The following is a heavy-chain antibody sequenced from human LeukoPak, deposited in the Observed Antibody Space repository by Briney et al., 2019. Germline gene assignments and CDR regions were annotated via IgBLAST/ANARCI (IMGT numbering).Heavy chain of an antibody. D-gene: IGHD5-18*01. V-gene: IGHV1-46*01. J-gene: IGHJ4*02. CDR2: INPSGGST. Sequence: GASVKVSCKASGYTFTSYYMHWVRQAPGQGLEWMGIINPSGGSTSYAQTFQGRVTMTRETSTSTGYMELSSLRSEDTAVYYCARDLVDTAMWEFDYWGQGTLVTVSS. CDR1: GYTFTSYY. CDR3: ARDLVDTAMWEFDY.